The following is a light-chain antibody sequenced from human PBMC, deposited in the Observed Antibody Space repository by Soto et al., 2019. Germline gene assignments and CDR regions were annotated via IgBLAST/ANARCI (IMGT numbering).Light chain of an antibody. CDR2: DVS. V-gene: IGLV2-14*01. CDR1: SSDVGGYNY. CDR3: SLYRSSSTLYVV. J-gene: IGLJ2*01. Sequence: QSALTQPASVSGSPGQSITISCTGTSSDVGGYNYVSWYQQHPGKAPKLMIYDVSNRPSGVSNRFSGSKSGNTASLTISGLQAEDEADDYCSLYRSSSTLYVVFGGGTKVTVL.